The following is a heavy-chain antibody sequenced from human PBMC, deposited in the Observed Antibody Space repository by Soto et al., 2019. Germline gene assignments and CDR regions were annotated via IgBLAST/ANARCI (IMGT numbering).Heavy chain of an antibody. CDR3: ARDGSNKPGFYYGLDV. J-gene: IGHJ6*02. CDR1: GFTFSNNG. Sequence: PGGSLRLSCAAPGFTFSNNGMHWVRQAPGKGLEWVAVIWSDGSNKYYADSVKGRFTISRDNSKNTLYFQMNSLTPEDTAVYYCARDGSNKPGFYYGLDVWGRGTTVTVSS. CDR2: IWSDGSNK. V-gene: IGHV3-33*01. D-gene: IGHD4-4*01.